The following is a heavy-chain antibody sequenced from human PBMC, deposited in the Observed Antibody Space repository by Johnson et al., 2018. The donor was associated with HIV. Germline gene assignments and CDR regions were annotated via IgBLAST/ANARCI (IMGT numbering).Heavy chain of an antibody. CDR1: GFMFSDYY. Sequence: QVQLVESGGGLVQPGGSLRLSCVASGFMFSDYYMGWVRQAPGKGLEWISYISSSGSTTYYADSVKGRFPISRDNSNNRLYLQMNSLRAEDTAIYYCEGYCSGGACYSGVSAFDVWGHGTMVTVSS. D-gene: IGHD2-15*01. CDR2: ISSSGSTT. J-gene: IGHJ3*01. CDR3: EGYCSGGACYSGVSAFDV. V-gene: IGHV3-11*01.